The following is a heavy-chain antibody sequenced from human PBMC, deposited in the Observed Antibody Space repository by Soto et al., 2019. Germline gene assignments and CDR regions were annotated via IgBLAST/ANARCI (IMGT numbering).Heavy chain of an antibody. CDR2: IYSGGST. J-gene: IGHJ4*02. D-gene: IGHD5-12*01. V-gene: IGHV3-53*01. CDR3: HGYGY. Sequence: EVQVVESGGGLIQPGGSLRLSCEVSGFSVTGNYMSWVRQAPGKGLEWVSVIYSGGSTYYIDAVKGRFSISRDISKNTLYLQMNSLRAEDTAVYYCHGYGYWGQGTLVTVSS. CDR1: GFSVTGNY.